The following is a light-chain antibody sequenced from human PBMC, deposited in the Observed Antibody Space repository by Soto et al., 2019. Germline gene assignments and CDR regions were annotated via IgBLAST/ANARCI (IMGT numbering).Light chain of an antibody. CDR3: SSYTTSSALQV. Sequence: QSVLTQPASVSGSPGQSITISCSGTISDFVRYNYVSWYQQHPGKAPKLMIYGVNNRPSGVSNRFSGSKSGNTASLTISGLQADDEADYYCSSYTTSSALQVFGTGN. CDR1: ISDFVRYNY. CDR2: GVN. J-gene: IGLJ1*01. V-gene: IGLV2-14*01.